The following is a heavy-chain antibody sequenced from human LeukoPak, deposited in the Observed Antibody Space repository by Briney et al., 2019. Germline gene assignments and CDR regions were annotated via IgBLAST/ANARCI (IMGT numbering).Heavy chain of an antibody. CDR1: GGSISSSSYY. V-gene: IGHV4-39*01. J-gene: IGHJ3*02. D-gene: IGHD6-19*01. CDR3: ARLYSSGWYFIKEVFDAFDI. CDR2: IYYSGST. Sequence: PSETLSLTCTVSGGSISSSSYYWGWVRQPPGRGLEWIGSIYYSGSTYYNPSLKSRVTISLDTSKNQFSLKLSSVTAADTAVYYCARLYSSGWYFIKEVFDAFDIWGQGTMVTVSS.